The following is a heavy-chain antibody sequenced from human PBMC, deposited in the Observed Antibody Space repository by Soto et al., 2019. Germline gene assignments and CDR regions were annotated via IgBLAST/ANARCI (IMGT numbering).Heavy chain of an antibody. CDR2: IDTSGNT. V-gene: IGHV4-4*07. D-gene: IGHD6-13*01. Sequence: SGTLYLTCTVSVDSITTYYWSWIRKPAGKGLEWIGRIDTSGNTNYNPSLKSRVTMSVDTSKKQFSLKLTSVTAADTAVYYCARYSNNWFQTEGMDVWGQGTTVTVSS. J-gene: IGHJ6*02. CDR1: VDSITTYY. CDR3: ARYSNNWFQTEGMDV.